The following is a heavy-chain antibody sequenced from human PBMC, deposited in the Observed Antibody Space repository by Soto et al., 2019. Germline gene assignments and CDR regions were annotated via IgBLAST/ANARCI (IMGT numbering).Heavy chain of an antibody. D-gene: IGHD3-10*01. CDR1: GYTFTNYG. CDR3: ARDFITMLRGVMDYRSGMDV. J-gene: IGHJ6*02. CDR2: ISGYNGNT. V-gene: IGHV1-18*04. Sequence: QVHLVQSGTEVKKPGASVRVSCKASGYTFTNYGMSWERQAPGQGLEWMGWISGYNGNTRYAQKFQGRVTMTTDTSTSTAYMEVRSLRSDDTAVFYCARDFITMLRGVMDYRSGMDVWGQGTTVTVS.